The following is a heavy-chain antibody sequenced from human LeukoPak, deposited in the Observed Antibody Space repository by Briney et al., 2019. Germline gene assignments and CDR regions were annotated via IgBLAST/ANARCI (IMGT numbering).Heavy chain of an antibody. CDR2: ITTRSSYT. J-gene: IGHJ6*02. CDR3: ARENRITIFGVVTSPYYYYGMDV. CDR1: GFTFTDYY. Sequence: GGSLRLSCTASGFTFTDYYMSWIRLAPGKGLEWVSYITTRSSYTNYAGSVKGRFTISRDNAKNSLFLQMNGLRAEDTAVYYCARENRITIFGVVTSPYYYYGMDVWGQGTTVTVSS. D-gene: IGHD3-3*01. V-gene: IGHV3-11*06.